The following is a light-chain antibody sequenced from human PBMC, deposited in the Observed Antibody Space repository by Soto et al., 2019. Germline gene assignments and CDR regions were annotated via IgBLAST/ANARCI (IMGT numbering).Light chain of an antibody. CDR3: QHYNDWPT. CDR2: GAF. CDR1: QSVRSN. Sequence: EIVMTQSPATLSVSPGERATLSCRASQSVRSNLAWYQQKPGQAPRLLIYGAFTRATGIPARFSGSGSGTEFTLTISSLQSEDFAVYYCQHYNDWPTFGLGTKVEIK. J-gene: IGKJ1*01. V-gene: IGKV3-15*01.